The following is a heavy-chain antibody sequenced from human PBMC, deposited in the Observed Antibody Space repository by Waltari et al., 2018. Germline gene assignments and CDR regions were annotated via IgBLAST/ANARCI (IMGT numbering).Heavy chain of an antibody. J-gene: IGHJ4*02. CDR3: ARRGRLSSYFFDY. D-gene: IGHD2-15*01. CDR2: IYPGGDT. CDR1: GYSIRGGDF. Sequence: QLHLQESGPGLLKPSETLSLTCAVSGYSIRGGDFWGWIRQPPGKGVEWIGSIYPGGDTYFNPSLKSRVTISVDKSKNQYSLNLRSMTAADTAVYYCARRGRLSSYFFDYWGQGTLVTVSS. V-gene: IGHV4-38-2*01.